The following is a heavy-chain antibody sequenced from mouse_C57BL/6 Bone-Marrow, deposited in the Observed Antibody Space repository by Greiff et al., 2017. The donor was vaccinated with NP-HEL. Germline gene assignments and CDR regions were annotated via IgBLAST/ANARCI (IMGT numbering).Heavy chain of an antibody. CDR1: GYSITSGYY. CDR2: ISYDGSN. CDR3: ARGGNDYDRFAY. J-gene: IGHJ3*01. Sequence: EVQLQQSGPGLVKPSQSLSLTCSVTGYSITSGYYWNWIRQFPGNKLEWMGYISYDGSNNYNPSLKNRISITRDTSKNQFFLKLNSVTTEDTATYYCARGGNDYDRFAYWGQGTLVTVSA. D-gene: IGHD2-4*01. V-gene: IGHV3-6*01.